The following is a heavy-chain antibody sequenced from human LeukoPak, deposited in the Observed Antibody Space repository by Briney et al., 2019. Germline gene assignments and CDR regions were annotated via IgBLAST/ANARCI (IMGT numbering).Heavy chain of an antibody. J-gene: IGHJ6*02. CDR3: ATDLGYNWNHKTRGMDV. CDR1: GGTFSSYA. CDR2: FDPEDGET. V-gene: IGHV1-24*01. Sequence: ASVKVSCKASGGTFSSYAISWVRQAPGQGLEWMGGFDPEDGETIYAQKFQGRVTMTEDTSTDTAYMELSSLRSEDTAVYYCATDLGYNWNHKTRGMDVWGQGTTVTVSS. D-gene: IGHD1-14*01.